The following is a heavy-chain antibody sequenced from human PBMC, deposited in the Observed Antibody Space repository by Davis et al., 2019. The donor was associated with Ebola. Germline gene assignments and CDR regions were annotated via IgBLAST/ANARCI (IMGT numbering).Heavy chain of an antibody. V-gene: IGHV3-11*01. J-gene: IGHJ6*02. CDR1: GFTFSDHY. CDR3: ARGHYGLDV. Sequence: GESLKISCAASGFTFSDHYFTWIRQTPDKGLEWVSCIDKSGSMIYYADSVKGRFAISRDNAKNSLYLQMSSLRAEDTALYYCARGHYGLDVWGQGTTVTVSS. D-gene: IGHD3-10*01. CDR2: IDKSGSMI.